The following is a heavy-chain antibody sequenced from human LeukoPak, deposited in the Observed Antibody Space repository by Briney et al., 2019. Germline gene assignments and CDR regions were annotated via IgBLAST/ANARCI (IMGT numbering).Heavy chain of an antibody. D-gene: IGHD6-19*01. CDR2: ISSSSSYI. Sequence: PGGSLRLSCAASGLTFSDYYMNWVRQAPGKGLEWVSSISSSSSYIYYADSVKGRFTISRDNAKNSLYLQMNSLRAEDTAVYYCAIIAVAGTGYWGQGTLVTVSS. CDR3: AIIAVAGTGY. CDR1: GLTFSDYY. J-gene: IGHJ4*02. V-gene: IGHV3-21*01.